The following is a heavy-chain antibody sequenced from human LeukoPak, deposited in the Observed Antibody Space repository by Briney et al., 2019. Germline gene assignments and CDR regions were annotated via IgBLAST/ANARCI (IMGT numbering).Heavy chain of an antibody. D-gene: IGHD6-13*01. CDR1: GFIFDDYR. J-gene: IGHJ4*02. Sequence: PGGSLRLSCVASGFIFDDYRMHWVRHAPGKGLEWVSLVNGDGGHTYYADSVKGRFTISRDNSKNSLYLQMNSLRTEDTALYYCAKDRVISSWYNLDSWGQGTLVTVSS. CDR3: AKDRVISSWYNLDS. V-gene: IGHV3-43*02. CDR2: VNGDGGHT.